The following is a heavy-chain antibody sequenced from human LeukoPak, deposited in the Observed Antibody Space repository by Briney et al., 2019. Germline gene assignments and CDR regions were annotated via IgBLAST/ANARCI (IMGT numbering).Heavy chain of an antibody. CDR2: IYTSGST. J-gene: IGHJ4*02. V-gene: IGHV4-61*02. D-gene: IGHD6-13*01. CDR1: GGSISSGSYY. CDR3: ARTKAGIAAAGFFDY. Sequence: PSQTLSLTCTVSGGSISSGSYYWSWIRQPAGKGLEWIGRIYTSGSTNYNPSLKSRVTISVDTSKNQFSLKLSSVTAADTAVYYCARTKAGIAAAGFFDYWGQGTLVTVSS.